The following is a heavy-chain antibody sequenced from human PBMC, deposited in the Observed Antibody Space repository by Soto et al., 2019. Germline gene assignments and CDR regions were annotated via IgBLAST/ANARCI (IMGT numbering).Heavy chain of an antibody. V-gene: IGHV1-46*03. CDR3: ASAKERLGPYGMDV. Sequence: QVQLVPSGAEVKKPGASVKVSCKASGYTFTSYYMHWVRQAPGQGLEWMGIITPSGGSTSYAQKFQGRVTMTRDTSTSTVYMELSSMRAEDTAVYYCASAKERLGPYGMDVWGQGTTVTVSS. J-gene: IGHJ6*02. CDR2: ITPSGGST. D-gene: IGHD6-25*01. CDR1: GYTFTSYY.